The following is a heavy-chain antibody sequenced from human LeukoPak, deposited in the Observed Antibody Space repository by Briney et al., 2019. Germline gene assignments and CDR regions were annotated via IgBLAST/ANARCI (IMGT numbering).Heavy chain of an antibody. CDR2: ISAYNGNT. CDR1: GYTFTSYG. J-gene: IGHJ5*02. D-gene: IGHD2-2*01. Sequence: ASVKVSCKASGYTFTSYGISWVRQAPGQGLEWMGWISAYNGNTNYAQKLQGRVTMTTDTSTSTAYMELRSLRSDDTAVCYCARDPYCSSTSCYGWFDPWGQGTLVTVSS. V-gene: IGHV1-18*01. CDR3: ARDPYCSSTSCYGWFDP.